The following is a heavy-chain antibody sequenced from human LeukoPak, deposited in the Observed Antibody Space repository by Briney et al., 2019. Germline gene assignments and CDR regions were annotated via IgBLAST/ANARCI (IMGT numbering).Heavy chain of an antibody. J-gene: IGHJ4*02. CDR3: ARDNRYCSCGTCYSGQDY. V-gene: IGHV4-4*07. D-gene: IGHD2-15*01. CDR2: IYASGTI. Sequence: PSETLSLTCTVSGGSISNYYWKWIRQPAGKGLEWIGRIYASGTINYNPSLKSRVTMSLDTSKSQFSLILSSVTAADTAVYYCARDNRYCSCGTCYSGQDYWGQGTLVTVSS. CDR1: GGSISNYY.